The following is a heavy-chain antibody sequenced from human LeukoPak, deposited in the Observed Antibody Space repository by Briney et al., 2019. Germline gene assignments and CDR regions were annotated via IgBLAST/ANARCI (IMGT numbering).Heavy chain of an antibody. Sequence: GGSLRLSCVASGITFSNYAVSWVRQAPEKGLDWVSVISGSGGSTYYADSVKGRFTISRDNSKNTLYLQMNSLRAEDTTVYYCAKTDGYSYTSLDYWGQGTLVTVSS. V-gene: IGHV3-23*01. CDR3: AKTDGYSYTSLDY. CDR1: GITFSNYA. D-gene: IGHD5-18*01. J-gene: IGHJ4*02. CDR2: ISGSGGST.